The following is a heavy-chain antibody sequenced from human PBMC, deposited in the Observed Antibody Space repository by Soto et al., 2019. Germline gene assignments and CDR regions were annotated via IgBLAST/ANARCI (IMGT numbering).Heavy chain of an antibody. Sequence: QVQLVQSGAEVKKPGSSVKVSCKASGGTFSSYAISWVRQAPGQGLEWMGGIIPIFGTADYAQKFQGRVTIAADEATSTAYMEVSSLRSEDTAVYYCASHYDSSGYYYRGLEYWGQGTLVTVSS. CDR2: IIPIFGTA. D-gene: IGHD3-22*01. V-gene: IGHV1-69*12. J-gene: IGHJ4*02. CDR3: ASHYDSSGYYYRGLEY. CDR1: GGTFSSYA.